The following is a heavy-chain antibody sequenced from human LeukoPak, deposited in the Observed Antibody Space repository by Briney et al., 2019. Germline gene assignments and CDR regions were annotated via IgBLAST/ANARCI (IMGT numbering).Heavy chain of an antibody. Sequence: ASVTVSCKASGYTFTSYDINWVRQATGQGLEWMGWMNPNSGNTGYAQKFQGRVTITRNTSISTAYMELSSLRSEDTAVYYCARGSGEYYYYYMDVWGKGTTVTVSS. CDR2: MNPNSGNT. CDR3: ARGSGEYYYYYMDV. V-gene: IGHV1-8*03. D-gene: IGHD3-10*01. J-gene: IGHJ6*03. CDR1: GYTFTSYD.